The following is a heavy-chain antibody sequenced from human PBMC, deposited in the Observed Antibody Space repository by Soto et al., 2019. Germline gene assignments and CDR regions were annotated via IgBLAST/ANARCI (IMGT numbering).Heavy chain of an antibody. J-gene: IGHJ5*02. D-gene: IGHD6-13*01. Sequence: QVQLQQWGAGLLKPSETLSLTCAVYGGSFSGYYWSWIRQPPGKGLEWIGEINHSGSTNYNPSLMSRVTISVDTSKNQLSLKLSSVTAADTAVYYCARGGKQQLVRVRNWFDPWGQGTLVTVSS. CDR2: INHSGST. CDR1: GGSFSGYY. V-gene: IGHV4-34*01. CDR3: ARGGKQQLVRVRNWFDP.